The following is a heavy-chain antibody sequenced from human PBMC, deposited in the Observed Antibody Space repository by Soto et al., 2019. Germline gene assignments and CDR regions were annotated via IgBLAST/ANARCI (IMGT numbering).Heavy chain of an antibody. J-gene: IGHJ6*02. V-gene: IGHV4-4*07. Sequence: SETLSLTCTVSGGSISSYYWSWIRQPAGKGLEWIGRIYTSGSTNYNPSLKSRVTMSVDTSKNQFSLKLSSVTAAETDVYSCESSKQQWLVLIEDYYYGMDAWGQGTTVT. CDR1: GGSISSYY. CDR2: IYTSGST. D-gene: IGHD6-19*01. CDR3: ESSKQQWLVLIEDYYYGMDA.